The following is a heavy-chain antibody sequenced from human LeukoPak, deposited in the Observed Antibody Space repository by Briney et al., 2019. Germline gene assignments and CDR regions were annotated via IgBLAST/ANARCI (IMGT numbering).Heavy chain of an antibody. D-gene: IGHD2-21*01. CDR3: ASLHISVLPYYFDC. CDR2: ISSSSSYI. J-gene: IGHJ4*02. V-gene: IGHV3-21*04. CDR1: GFTFSSYS. Sequence: TGGSLRLSCAASGFTFSSYSMNWVRQAPGKGLEWVSSISSSSSYIYYADSVKGRFTISRDNAKNSLYLQMNSLRAEDTAVYYCASLHISVLPYYFDCWGQGTLVTVSS.